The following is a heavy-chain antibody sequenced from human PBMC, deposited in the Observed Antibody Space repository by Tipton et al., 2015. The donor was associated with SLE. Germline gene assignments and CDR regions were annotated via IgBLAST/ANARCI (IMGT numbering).Heavy chain of an antibody. CDR2: IYYSGDN. CDR1: GGSISSVDYY. D-gene: IGHD6-6*01. V-gene: IGHV4-31*03. J-gene: IGHJ6*03. CDR3: ARAGGIAARSYYYYYYYMDV. Sequence: TLSLTCTVSGGSISSVDYYWNWIRQRPGRGLEWIGYIYYSGDNYYNPSLKSRPSISLDTSKNQFSLKLSFVTAADTAIYYCARAGGIAARSYYYYYYYMDVWGKGSTVTVSS.